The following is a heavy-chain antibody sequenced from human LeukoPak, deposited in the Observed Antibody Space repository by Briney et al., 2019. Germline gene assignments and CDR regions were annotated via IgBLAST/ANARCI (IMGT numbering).Heavy chain of an antibody. Sequence: SETLSLTCTVSGGSISSSSYYWGWIRQPPGKGLEWIGSIYYSGSTYYNPSLKSRVTISVDTSKNQFSLRLSSVTAADTAVYYCARVQMTAGRGYSYGYVYYYYYMDVWGKGTTVTVSS. V-gene: IGHV4-39*07. J-gene: IGHJ6*03. CDR1: GGSISSSSYY. CDR3: ARVQMTAGRGYSYGYVYYYYYMDV. CDR2: IYYSGST. D-gene: IGHD5-18*01.